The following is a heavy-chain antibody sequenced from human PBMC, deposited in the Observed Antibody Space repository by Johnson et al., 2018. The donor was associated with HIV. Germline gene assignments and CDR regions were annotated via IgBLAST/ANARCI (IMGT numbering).Heavy chain of an antibody. CDR3: VKGLGGGSWEAFDI. D-gene: IGHD2-15*01. J-gene: IGHJ3*02. Sequence: QVQLVESGGGVVQPGRSLRLSCAASGFTFSSYGMHWVRQAPGKGLEWVAVIWYDGSNKYYADSVKGRFTISRDNSKNTLYLQMNSLRAEDTALYYCVKGLGGGSWEAFDIWGQGTMVTVSS. CDR2: IWYDGSNK. V-gene: IGHV3-33*01. CDR1: GFTFSSYG.